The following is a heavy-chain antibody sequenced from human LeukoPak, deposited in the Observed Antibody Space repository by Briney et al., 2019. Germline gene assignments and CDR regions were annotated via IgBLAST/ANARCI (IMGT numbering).Heavy chain of an antibody. J-gene: IGHJ5*02. D-gene: IGHD4-17*01. V-gene: IGHV4-59*08. CDR1: GASISNYY. CDR3: ARGDYGDYLPYNWFDP. Sequence: PSETLSLTCTVSGASISNYYCSWIRQSPGKGLEWIGYIYYSGTTNYNPSLKSRVTISVDTSKNQFSLKLTSVTAADTAVYYCARGDYGDYLPYNWFDPWGQGTLVTVSS. CDR2: IYYSGTT.